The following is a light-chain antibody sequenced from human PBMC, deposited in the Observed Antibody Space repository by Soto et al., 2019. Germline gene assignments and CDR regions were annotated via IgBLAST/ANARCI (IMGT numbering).Light chain of an antibody. V-gene: IGLV1-44*01. CDR2: SNS. CDR3: AAWDDSLNGPV. CDR1: SSNIGSNT. J-gene: IGLJ2*01. Sequence: QSVLTQPPSASGTPGQRVTISCSGSSSNIGSNTANWYQQLPGTAPKLLIYSNSQRPSGVPDRFSGSKSGTSASLAISGLQSEEEADYYCAAWDDSLNGPVFGGGTKLTVL.